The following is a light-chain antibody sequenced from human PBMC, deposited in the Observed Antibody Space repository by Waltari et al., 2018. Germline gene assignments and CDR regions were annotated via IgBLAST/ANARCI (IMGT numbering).Light chain of an antibody. Sequence: LTQSPGTLSLSPGERATLSCRASQHIGTYLVWYQQKAGQPPRLLMYAASRRATGVPDRFSGSGSGTDFSLTISRLEPEDFAVYYCQNHERLPATFGQGTRVEIK. CDR1: QHIGTY. CDR2: AAS. CDR3: QNHERLPAT. V-gene: IGKV3-20*01. J-gene: IGKJ1*01.